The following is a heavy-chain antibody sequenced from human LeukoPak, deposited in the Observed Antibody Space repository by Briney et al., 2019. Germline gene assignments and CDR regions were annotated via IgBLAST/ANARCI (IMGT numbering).Heavy chain of an antibody. CDR2: INPSSGGT. J-gene: IGHJ4*02. V-gene: IGHV1-46*01. Sequence: GASVKVSCKASGYTFTRHYMNWVRQAPGQGLEWMGKINPSSGGTGYAQKFQGRVTMTRDTPTSTVYMELTSLRSEDTAVYYCARTYYYDSSGYYYNFDYWGQGTLVTVSS. CDR3: ARTYYYDSSGYYYNFDY. CDR1: GYTFTRHY. D-gene: IGHD3-22*01.